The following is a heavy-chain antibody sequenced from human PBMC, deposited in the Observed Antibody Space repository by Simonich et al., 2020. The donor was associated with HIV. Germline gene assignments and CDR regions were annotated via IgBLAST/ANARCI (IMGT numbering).Heavy chain of an antibody. CDR2: INQSGST. CDR1: GGSFSCYY. J-gene: IGHJ4*02. D-gene: IGHD3-10*01. CDR3: ARESTLRSYYYGSGSGLGY. Sequence: QVQLQQWGAGLFKPSETLSLTCAVYGGSFSCYYWIWIRQAPGKGLEWIGEINQSGSTTNNPSLPSRFTISVGTVKTQFSLKLSSVTAADTAVYYCARESTLRSYYYGSGSGLGYWGQGTLVTVSA. V-gene: IGHV4-34*01.